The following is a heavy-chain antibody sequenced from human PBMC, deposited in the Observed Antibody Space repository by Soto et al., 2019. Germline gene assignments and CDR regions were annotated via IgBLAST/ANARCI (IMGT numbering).Heavy chain of an antibody. V-gene: IGHV4-59*13. Sequence: PSETLSLTCSVSGGSISTYYWSWIRQPPGKGLEWLGYVYYSGDTNYNPSLKSRITISVDTSKNQFSLKLTSVTAADTAMYYCARILPRSRWPFDYPAQRALVTVSS. CDR3: ARILPRSRWPFDY. CDR2: VYYSGDT. J-gene: IGHJ4*02. D-gene: IGHD6-19*01. CDR1: GGSISTYY.